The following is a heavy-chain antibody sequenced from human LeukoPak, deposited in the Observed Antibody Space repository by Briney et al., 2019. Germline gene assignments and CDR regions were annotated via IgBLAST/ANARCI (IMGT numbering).Heavy chain of an antibody. V-gene: IGHV4-59*01. CDR3: ARVYYDSSGYYGPAFDY. CDR2: IYYSGST. D-gene: IGHD3-22*01. J-gene: IGHJ4*02. Sequence: LSETLSLTCTVSGGSISSYYWSWIRQPPGKGLEWIGYIYYSGSTNYNPSLKSRVTISVDTSKNQFSLKLSSVTAADTAVYYYARVYYDSSGYYGPAFDYWGQGTLVTVSS. CDR1: GGSISSYY.